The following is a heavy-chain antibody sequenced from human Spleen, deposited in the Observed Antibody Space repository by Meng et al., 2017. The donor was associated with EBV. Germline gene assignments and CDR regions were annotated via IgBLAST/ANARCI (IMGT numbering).Heavy chain of an antibody. V-gene: IGHV4-34*01. CDR2: SNHSAST. D-gene: IGHD2-2*01. J-gene: IGHJ5*02. Sequence: GRGGFQPSGTLSISCAVSGWSFIVYYWSWIRQPPGKGLEWIGESNHSASTNYNPSLKSRVTISVYTSRNQFSLKVSSVTAADTAVYYCARAYCDSTSCYLLFDPWCQGTLVTVSS. CDR1: GWSFIVYY. CDR3: ARAYCDSTSCYLLFDP.